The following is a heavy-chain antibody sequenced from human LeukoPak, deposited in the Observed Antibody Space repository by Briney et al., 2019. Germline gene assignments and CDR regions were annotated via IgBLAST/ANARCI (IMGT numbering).Heavy chain of an antibody. D-gene: IGHD3-22*01. CDR1: GFSLNTRGLR. CDR3: AHRKNYYDSSVFDN. Sequence: SGPTLVNPTQTLTLTCTFSGFSLNTRGLRGSGFSQSPGRALEWLALIYWDDDRRYSPSLKSRRTITKDTSKNQVVLTMTNMDPVDTATYFCAHRKNYYDSSVFDNWGQGTLVTVSS. V-gene: IGHV2-5*02. J-gene: IGHJ4*02. CDR2: IYWDDDR.